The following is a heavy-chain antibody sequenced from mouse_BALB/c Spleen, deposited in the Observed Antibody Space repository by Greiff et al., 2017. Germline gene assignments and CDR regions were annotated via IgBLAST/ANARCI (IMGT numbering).Heavy chain of an antibody. V-gene: IGHV14-3*02. J-gene: IGHJ4*01. CDR2: IDPANGNT. CDR1: GFNIKDTY. Sequence: VQLKESGAELVKPGASVKLSCTASGFNIKDTYMHWVKQRPEQGLEWIGRIDPANGNTKYDPKFQGKATITADTSSNTAYLQLSSLTSEDTAVYYCAPMITDYAMDYWGQGTSVTVSS. D-gene: IGHD2-4*01. CDR3: APMITDYAMDY.